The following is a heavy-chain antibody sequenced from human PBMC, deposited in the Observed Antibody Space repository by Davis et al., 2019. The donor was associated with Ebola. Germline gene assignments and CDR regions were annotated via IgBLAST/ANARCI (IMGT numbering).Heavy chain of an antibody. J-gene: IGHJ4*02. CDR1: GFTFSSYW. Sequence: GESLKISCAASGFTFSSYWMSWVRQAPGKGLEWVANIKQDGSEKYYVDSVKGRFTISRDNAKNSVYLQMNSLRAEGTAVYYCAKGLKVSGWYYFDYWGQGTLVTVSS. D-gene: IGHD6-19*01. V-gene: IGHV3-7*01. CDR3: AKGLKVSGWYYFDY. CDR2: IKQDGSEK.